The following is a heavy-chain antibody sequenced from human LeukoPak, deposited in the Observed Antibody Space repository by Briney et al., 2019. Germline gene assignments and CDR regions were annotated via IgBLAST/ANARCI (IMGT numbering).Heavy chain of an antibody. CDR1: GGSFSGYH. CDR2: INHSGST. V-gene: IGHV4-34*01. Sequence: SETLSLTCAVYGGSFSGYHWSWIRQPPGKGLEWIGEINHSGSTNYNPSLKSRVTISVDTSKNQFSLKLSSVTAADTAVYYCARGRLANWYFDLWGRGTLVTVSS. J-gene: IGHJ2*01. CDR3: ARGRLANWYFDL.